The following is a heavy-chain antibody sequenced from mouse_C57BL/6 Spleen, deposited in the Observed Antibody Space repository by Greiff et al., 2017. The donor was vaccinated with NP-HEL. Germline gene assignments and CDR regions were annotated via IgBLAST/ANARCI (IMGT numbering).Heavy chain of an antibody. V-gene: IGHV1-15*01. D-gene: IGHD1-1*01. CDR3: TRSGGFITTVVAEDY. Sequence: QVQLQLSGAELVRPGASVTLSCKASGYTFTDYEMHWVKQTPVHGLEWIGAIDPETGGTAYNQKFKGKAILTADKSSSTAYMELRSLTSEDSAVYYCTRSGGFITTVVAEDYWGQGTTLTVSS. J-gene: IGHJ2*01. CDR2: IDPETGGT. CDR1: GYTFTDYE.